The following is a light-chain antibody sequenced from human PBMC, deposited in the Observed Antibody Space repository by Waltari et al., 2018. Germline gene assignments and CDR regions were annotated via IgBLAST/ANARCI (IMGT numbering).Light chain of an antibody. CDR1: SSDVGGYNY. V-gene: IGLV2-14*03. J-gene: IGLJ3*02. CDR2: DVS. Sequence: QSALTQPASVSGSPGQSITISCTGTSSDVGGYNYVSWYQQHPGKVPKLMIYDVSNRPSVVSNRFSGSKSGNTASLTISGLQAEDEADYYCSSYTSSSTLWVFGGGTKLTVL. CDR3: SSYTSSSTLWV.